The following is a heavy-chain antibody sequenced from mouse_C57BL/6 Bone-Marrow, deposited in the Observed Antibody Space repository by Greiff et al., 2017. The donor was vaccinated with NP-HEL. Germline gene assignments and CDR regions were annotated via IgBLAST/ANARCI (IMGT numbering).Heavy chain of an antibody. CDR2: ISSGSSTI. Sequence: EVKLMESGGDLVKPGGSLKLSCAASGFTFSSYGMSWVRQTPDKRLEWVAYISSGSSTIYYADTVKGRFTISRDNAKNTLFLQMTSLRSEDTAMYYCARRDYYGSSYDWFAYWGQGTLVTVSA. V-gene: IGHV5-17*01. CDR1: GFTFSSYG. J-gene: IGHJ3*01. CDR3: ARRDYYGSSYDWFAY. D-gene: IGHD1-1*01.